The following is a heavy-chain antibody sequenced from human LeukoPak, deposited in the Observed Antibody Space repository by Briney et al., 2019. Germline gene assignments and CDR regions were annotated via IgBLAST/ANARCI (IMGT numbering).Heavy chain of an antibody. CDR2: INHSGST. CDR1: GGSFSGYY. J-gene: IGHJ5*02. CDR3: ARRHGRLLWFGELLHNWFDP. D-gene: IGHD3-10*01. V-gene: IGHV4-34*01. Sequence: PSETLSLTCAVYGGSFSGYYWSWIRQPPGKGLEWIGEINHSGSTNYNPSLKSRVTISVDTSKNQFSLKLSSVTAADTAVYYCARRHGRLLWFGELLHNWFDPWGQGTLVTVSS.